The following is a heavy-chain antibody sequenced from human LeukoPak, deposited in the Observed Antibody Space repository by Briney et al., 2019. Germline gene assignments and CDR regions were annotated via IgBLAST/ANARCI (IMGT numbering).Heavy chain of an antibody. D-gene: IGHD2-15*01. CDR3: AHSSRYCSGGSCRMVFDY. V-gene: IGHV2-5*02. CDR2: IYWDDDK. J-gene: IGHJ4*02. CDR1: GFSLSTSGVG. Sequence: SGPTLVKPTQILTLTCTFSGFSLSTSGVGVGWIRQPPGKALEWLALIYWDDDKRYSPSLKSRLTITKDTSKNQVVLTMTNMDPVDTATYYCAHSSRYCSGGSCRMVFDYWGQGTLVTVSS.